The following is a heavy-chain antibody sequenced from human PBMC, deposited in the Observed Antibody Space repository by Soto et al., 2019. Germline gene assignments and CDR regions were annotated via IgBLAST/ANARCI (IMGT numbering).Heavy chain of an antibody. CDR3: ARDSTAYYYDSSGYYSDAFDI. CDR1: GGTFSSYA. Sequence: QVQLVQSGAEVKKPGSSVKVSCKASGGTFSSYAISWVRQAPGQGLEWMGGIIPIFGTANYAQKFQGRVTITADESTSTAYMELSSLRSEDTAVYYCARDSTAYYYDSSGYYSDAFDIWGQGTMVTVSS. CDR2: IIPIFGTA. V-gene: IGHV1-69*01. D-gene: IGHD3-22*01. J-gene: IGHJ3*02.